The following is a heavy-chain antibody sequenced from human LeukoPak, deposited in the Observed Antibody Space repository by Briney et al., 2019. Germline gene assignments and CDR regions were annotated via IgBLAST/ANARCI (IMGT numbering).Heavy chain of an antibody. CDR2: ISAYNGNT. Sequence: ASVKVSCKASGYTFTSYGISWVRQAPGQGLEWMGWISAYNGNTNYAQKLQGRVTMTRDTSTSTVYMELSSLRSEDTAVYYCAREGGRSNRHFDYWGQGTLVTVSS. CDR1: GYTFTSYG. CDR3: AREGGRSNRHFDY. V-gene: IGHV1-18*01. J-gene: IGHJ4*02. D-gene: IGHD3-16*01.